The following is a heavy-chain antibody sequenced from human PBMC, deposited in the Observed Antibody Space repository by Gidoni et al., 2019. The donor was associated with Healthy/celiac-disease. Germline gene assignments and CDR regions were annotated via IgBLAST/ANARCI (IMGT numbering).Heavy chain of an antibody. CDR3: ARTDSGWSTFDY. CDR1: GFTFSSYW. CDR2: INGDGSST. J-gene: IGHJ4*02. V-gene: IGHV3-74*01. Sequence: EVQLVESGGHLVQPGGSLRLSCAASGFTFSSYWMHWVRQAPGKGLVWVSRINGDGSSTNYADSVKGRFTISRDNAKNTLFLQMNSLRAEHTGVYYCARTDSGWSTFDYWGQGTLVTVSS. D-gene: IGHD6-19*01.